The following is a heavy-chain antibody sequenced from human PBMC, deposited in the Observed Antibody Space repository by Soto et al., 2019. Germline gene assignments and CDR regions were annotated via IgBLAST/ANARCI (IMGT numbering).Heavy chain of an antibody. D-gene: IGHD2-21*01. CDR3: ARFSGSTLSSNRFDP. Sequence: GASLKISCEGSGYSFYGYWIGWVRQMPGKGLEWMGIIYPDDSKTIYSPSFKGQVTMSADKSRGTAYLMWSSLKTSDTAVYYCARFSGSTLSSNRFDPWGQGTLVTVSS. CDR2: IYPDDSKT. V-gene: IGHV5-51*01. CDR1: GYSFYGYW. J-gene: IGHJ5*02.